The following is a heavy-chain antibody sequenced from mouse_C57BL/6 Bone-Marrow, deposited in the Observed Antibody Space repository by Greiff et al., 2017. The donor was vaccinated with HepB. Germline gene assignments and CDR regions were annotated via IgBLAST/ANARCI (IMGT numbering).Heavy chain of an antibody. V-gene: IGHV1-55*01. CDR1: GYTFTSYW. J-gene: IGHJ2*01. D-gene: IGHD1-1*01. Sequence: QVQLQQPGAELVKPGASVKMSCKASGYTFTSYWITWVKQRPGQGLEWIGDIYPGSGSTNYNEKFKSKATLTVDTSSSTAYMQLSSLPSEDSAVYYCARGAITTVVAEGFDNWGQGTTLTVSS. CDR3: ARGAITTVVAEGFDN. CDR2: IYPGSGST.